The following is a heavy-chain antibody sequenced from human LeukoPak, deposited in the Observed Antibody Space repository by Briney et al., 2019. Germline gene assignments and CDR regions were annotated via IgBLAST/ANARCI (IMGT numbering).Heavy chain of an antibody. CDR3: ARGNTYYYDSSGYHDY. Sequence: GASVKVSCKASGYTFTSYVINWVRQATGQGLEWMGWMNPNSGNTGYAQKFQGRVTMTTTTSISTAYMELSSLRSEDTAVYYCARGNTYYYDSSGYHDYWGQGTLVTVSS. CDR1: GYTFTSYV. V-gene: IGHV1-8*01. D-gene: IGHD3-22*01. CDR2: MNPNSGNT. J-gene: IGHJ4*02.